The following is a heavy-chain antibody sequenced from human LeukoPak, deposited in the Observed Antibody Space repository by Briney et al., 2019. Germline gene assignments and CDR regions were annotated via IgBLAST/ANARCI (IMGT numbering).Heavy chain of an antibody. Sequence: GGSLRLSCAAPGFTLYDYAIHWGRATPGKGLEGGSGISWNSGSIGYADSVKGRFTISRDNAKNSLYLQMNSLRAEDTALYYCAKDSGVYYDSSGPGDYWGQGTLVTVSS. V-gene: IGHV3-9*01. CDR1: GFTLYDYA. D-gene: IGHD3-22*01. CDR2: ISWNSGSI. J-gene: IGHJ4*02. CDR3: AKDSGVYYDSSGPGDY.